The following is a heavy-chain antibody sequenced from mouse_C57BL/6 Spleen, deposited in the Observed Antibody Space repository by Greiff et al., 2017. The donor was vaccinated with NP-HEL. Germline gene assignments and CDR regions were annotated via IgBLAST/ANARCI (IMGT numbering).Heavy chain of an antibody. CDR2: IRSKSNNYAT. D-gene: IGHD1-1*01. CDR3: VRRGDYYGSTPFAY. V-gene: IGHV10-1*01. J-gene: IGHJ3*01. Sequence: EVKLMESGGGLVQPKGSLKLSCAASGFSFNTYAMNWVRQAPGKGLEWVARIRSKSNNYATYYADSVKDRFTISRDDSESMLYLQMNNLKTEDTAMYYCVRRGDYYGSTPFAYWGQGTLVTVSA. CDR1: GFSFNTYA.